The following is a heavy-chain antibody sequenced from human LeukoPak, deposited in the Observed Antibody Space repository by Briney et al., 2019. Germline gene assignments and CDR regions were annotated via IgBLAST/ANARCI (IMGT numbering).Heavy chain of an antibody. CDR2: LSASGITT. CDR1: GFTFSNSA. Sequence: GGSLRLSCAASGFTFSNSAMSWVRQAPGKGLEWVSTLSASGITTYYADSVKGRFTISRDNSKNTLYLQMNSLRAEDTAVYYCAKGIYSSGWSYFDYWGHGTLVTVSS. J-gene: IGHJ4*01. V-gene: IGHV3-23*01. D-gene: IGHD6-19*01. CDR3: AKGIYSSGWSYFDY.